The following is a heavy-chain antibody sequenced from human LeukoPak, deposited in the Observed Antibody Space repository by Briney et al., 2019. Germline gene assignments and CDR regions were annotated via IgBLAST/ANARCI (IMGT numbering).Heavy chain of an antibody. V-gene: IGHV1-8*03. CDR2: MNPNSGNT. CDR3: ARGGWRWLRFDAFDI. D-gene: IGHD5-24*01. CDR1: GYTFTSYD. Sequence: ASVKVSCKASGYTFTSYDINWVRQATGQGLEWMGWMNPNSGNTGYAQKFQGRVTIARNTSISTAYMELSGLRSEDTAVYYCARGGWRWLRFDAFDIWGQGTMVTVSS. J-gene: IGHJ3*02.